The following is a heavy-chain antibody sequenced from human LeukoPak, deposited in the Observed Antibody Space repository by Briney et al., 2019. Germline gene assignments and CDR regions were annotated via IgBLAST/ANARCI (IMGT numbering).Heavy chain of an antibody. V-gene: IGHV4-39*01. CDR3: ARLESFFVQKVGFDY. J-gene: IGHJ4*02. CDR2: IYYSRSP. Sequence: SETLSLTCTVSGASLSSKTYYWAWIRQPPGKGLKWIGHIYYSRSPYYNPPLKSRLTILVDTSKTQFCLRLSSVTAAYTAVYYCARLESFFVQKVGFDYWGQGALVTVSS. CDR1: GASLSSKTYY. D-gene: IGHD1-26*01.